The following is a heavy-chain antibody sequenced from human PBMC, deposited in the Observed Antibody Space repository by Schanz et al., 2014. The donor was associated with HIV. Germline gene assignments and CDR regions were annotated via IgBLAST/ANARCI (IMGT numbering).Heavy chain of an antibody. J-gene: IGHJ6*02. CDR1: GGSFSGYS. D-gene: IGHD6-13*01. CDR2: INHGGYT. Sequence: QVQLQQWGAGLLKPSQTLSLTCAVYGGSFSGYSWTWIRQPPGKGLEWIGEINHGGYTNYNPSLKGRVSISVDTSKNQFALKVTALTAADTAVYYCARGPFPGYSSSEFYYYSGLDVWGQGTTVTVSS. CDR3: ARGPFPGYSSSEFYYYSGLDV. V-gene: IGHV4-34*01.